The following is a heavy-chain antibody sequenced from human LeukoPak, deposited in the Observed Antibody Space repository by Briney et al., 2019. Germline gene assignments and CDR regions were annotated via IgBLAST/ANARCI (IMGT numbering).Heavy chain of an antibody. D-gene: IGHD3-10*01. CDR3: ATDLIHYYASGAKT. V-gene: IGHV3-21*01. Sequence: GGSLRLSRAASGFSFSSYSMNWVRQAPGKGLEWVSSITTSSSYIYYADSVKGRFTISRDNAKNSLFLQMNSLRAEDTAVYYCATDLIHYYASGAKTWGQGTLVTVSS. J-gene: IGHJ5*02. CDR1: GFSFSSYS. CDR2: ITTSSSYI.